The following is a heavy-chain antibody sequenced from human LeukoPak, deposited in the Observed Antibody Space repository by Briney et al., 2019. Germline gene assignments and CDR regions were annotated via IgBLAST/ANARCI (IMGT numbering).Heavy chain of an antibody. J-gene: IGHJ6*03. CDR3: ARVVDTPKFGLRAPMDV. CDR1: GYTFTGYY. Sequence: ASVKVSCKASGYTFTGYYMHWVRQAPGQGLEWMGWINPNSGGTNYAQKFQGRVTMTRDTSISTAYMELSRLRSDDTAVHYCARVVDTPKFGLRAPMDVWGKGTTVTVSS. D-gene: IGHD5-18*01. V-gene: IGHV1-2*02. CDR2: INPNSGGT.